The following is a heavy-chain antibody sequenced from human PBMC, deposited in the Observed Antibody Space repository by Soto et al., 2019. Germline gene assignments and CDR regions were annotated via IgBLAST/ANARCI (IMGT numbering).Heavy chain of an antibody. D-gene: IGHD3-9*01. Sequence: PGGSLRLSCAASGFTFSSYGMHWVRQAPGKGLEWVAVISYDGSNKYYADSVKGRFTISRDNSKNTLYLQMNSLRAEDTAVYYFAKYGGRYFAWVSLFDAGVPFDYWGQGTLVTVSS. V-gene: IGHV3-30*18. CDR1: GFTFSSYG. CDR3: AKYGGRYFAWVSLFDAGVPFDY. CDR2: ISYDGSNK. J-gene: IGHJ4*01.